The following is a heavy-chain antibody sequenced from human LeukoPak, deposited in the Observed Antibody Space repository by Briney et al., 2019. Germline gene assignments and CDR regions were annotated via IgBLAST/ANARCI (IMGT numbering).Heavy chain of an antibody. Sequence: GGSLRLSCAASGFTFSSYAMSWVRQVPGKGLEWVSAISGSGGSTYYADSVKGRFTISRDNSKNTMYLQMNSLRAEDTAVYYCAKFRVDTAMVTGLGYFDYWGQGTLVTVSS. J-gene: IGHJ4*02. D-gene: IGHD5-18*01. V-gene: IGHV3-23*01. CDR2: ISGSGGST. CDR3: AKFRVDTAMVTGLGYFDY. CDR1: GFTFSSYA.